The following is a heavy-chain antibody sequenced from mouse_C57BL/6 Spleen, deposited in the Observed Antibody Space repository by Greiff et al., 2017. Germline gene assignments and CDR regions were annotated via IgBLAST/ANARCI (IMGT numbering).Heavy chain of an antibody. J-gene: IGHJ2*01. V-gene: IGHV1-19*01. CDR2: INPYNGGT. Sequence: VQLKQSGPVLVKPGASVKMSCKASGYTFTDYYMNWVKQSHGKSLEWIGVINPYNGGTSYNPKFKGKATLTVDKSSSTAYMELNSLTSEDSAVYYCARGPGSSYGNYFDYWGQGTTLTVSS. CDR1: GYTFTDYY. D-gene: IGHD1-1*01. CDR3: ARGPGSSYGNYFDY.